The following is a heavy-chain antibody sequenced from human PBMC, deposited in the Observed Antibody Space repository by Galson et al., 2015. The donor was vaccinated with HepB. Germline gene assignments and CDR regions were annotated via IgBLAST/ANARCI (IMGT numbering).Heavy chain of an antibody. CDR1: GFTVSSNH. CDR3: ARGIRGTDAFDI. CDR2: IYIGGHT. V-gene: IGHV3-53*01. D-gene: IGHD1-14*01. Sequence: LRLSCAASGFTVSSNHMSWVRQAPGKGLEWVSAIYIGGHTYYADSVKGRFTISRDNSKNTLYLQMNSLRAEDTAVYYCARGIRGTDAFDIWGQGTMVTVSP. J-gene: IGHJ3*02.